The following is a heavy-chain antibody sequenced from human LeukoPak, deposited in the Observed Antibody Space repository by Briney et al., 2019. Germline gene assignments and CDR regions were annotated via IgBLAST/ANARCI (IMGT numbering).Heavy chain of an antibody. CDR2: IRYDGSK. V-gene: IGHV3-30*02. Sequence: GGSLRLSCAASGFTFSTYGMHWVRQAPGKGLEWVAFIRYDGSKYYADSVKGRFTISRDNSKNTLFLQMNSQGAEDTAVYYCAKEREYYDSSGYSGFDYWGQGTLVTVSS. CDR1: GFTFSTYG. J-gene: IGHJ4*02. CDR3: AKEREYYDSSGYSGFDY. D-gene: IGHD3-22*01.